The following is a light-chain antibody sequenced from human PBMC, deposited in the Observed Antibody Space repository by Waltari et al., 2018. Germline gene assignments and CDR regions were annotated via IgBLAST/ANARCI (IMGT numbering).Light chain of an antibody. CDR1: ESLGSE. CDR3: QQYSYYPWT. Sequence: DIQMTQSPSTLSASIGDRVTITCRASESLGSELAWYQQRPGKAPNMLIYDASNLQTGVPSRFSGSGSGTEFTLTINNLQPDDFVTYFCQQYSYYPWTFGQENKVEIK. CDR2: DAS. J-gene: IGKJ1*01. V-gene: IGKV1-5*01.